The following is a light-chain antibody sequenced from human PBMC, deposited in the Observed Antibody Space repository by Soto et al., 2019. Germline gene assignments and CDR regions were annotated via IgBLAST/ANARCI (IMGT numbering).Light chain of an antibody. CDR3: MQVLHKFS. Sequence: DIVMTQSPLSLPVTPGEPASISCRSNQSLLHSNGYNYLDWYLQKPGKSPQLLFYLASNRASGVPDRFSGSGSGTDFTLTISRVEAEDVGVYYCMQVLHKFSFGPGTKVDIK. V-gene: IGKV2-28*01. J-gene: IGKJ3*01. CDR1: QSLLHSNGYNY. CDR2: LAS.